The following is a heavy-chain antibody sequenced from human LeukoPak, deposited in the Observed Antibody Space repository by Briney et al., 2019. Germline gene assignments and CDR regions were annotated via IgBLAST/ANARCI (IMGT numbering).Heavy chain of an antibody. CDR2: IYSGGST. CDR1: GFTVSSNY. Sequence: GGSLRLSCAASGFTVSSNYMSWVRQAPGKGLEWVSVIYSGGSTYYADSVKGRFTISRDNSKNTLYLQMNSLRAEDTAVNYCARTTYYYDRSGYFDYWGQGTLVTVSS. J-gene: IGHJ4*02. CDR3: ARTTYYYDRSGYFDY. D-gene: IGHD3-22*01. V-gene: IGHV3-53*01.